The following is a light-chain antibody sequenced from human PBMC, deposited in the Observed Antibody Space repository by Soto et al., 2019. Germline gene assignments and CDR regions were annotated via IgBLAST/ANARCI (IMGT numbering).Light chain of an antibody. CDR3: QQYSDWPPT. CDR2: GAS. CDR1: QSVSSY. J-gene: IGKJ1*01. Sequence: EIVLTQSPATLSLSPGERATHSCRASQSVSSYLAWYQQKPGQAPRLLINGASTRATGIPARFSGSGSGTEFSLTISSLQSEDFAVYYCQQYSDWPPTFGQGTKVDIK. V-gene: IGKV3-15*01.